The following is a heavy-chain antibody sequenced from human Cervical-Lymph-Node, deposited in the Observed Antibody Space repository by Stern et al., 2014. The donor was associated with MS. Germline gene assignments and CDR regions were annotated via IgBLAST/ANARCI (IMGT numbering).Heavy chain of an antibody. CDR1: GFSFSNFG. CDR3: ARDPPYSSGRPTDY. V-gene: IGHV3-48*01. D-gene: IGHD6-19*01. J-gene: IGHJ4*02. CDR2: ISSSDSIR. Sequence: EVQLVESGGNLVLPGGSLRLSCAASGFSFSNFGMNWVRQAPGQGLEWVAFISSSDSIRYYVDSVKGRFTVFRDNAKNSLYLQMNSLRAEDTAVYYCARDPPYSSGRPTDYWGQGTLVTVSS.